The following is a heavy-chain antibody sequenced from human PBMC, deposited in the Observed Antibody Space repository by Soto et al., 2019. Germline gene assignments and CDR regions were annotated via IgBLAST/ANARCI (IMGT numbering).Heavy chain of an antibody. D-gene: IGHD3-10*01. CDR1: GFTFSSYG. J-gene: IGHJ6*02. CDR2: ISYDGSNK. CDR3: AKDLIGYYGSGRYYYYGMDV. V-gene: IGHV3-30*18. Sequence: GGSLRLFCAASGFTFSSYGMHWVRQAPGKGLEWVAVISYDGSNKYYADSVKGRFTISRDNSKNTLYLQMNSLRAEDTAVYYCAKDLIGYYGSGRYYYYGMDVWGQGTTVTVSS.